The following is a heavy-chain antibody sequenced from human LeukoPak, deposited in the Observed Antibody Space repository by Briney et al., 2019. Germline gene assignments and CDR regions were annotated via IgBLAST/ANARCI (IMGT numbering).Heavy chain of an antibody. CDR3: AKDMAGAAHDAFDI. J-gene: IGHJ3*02. Sequence: PGGSLRLSCAASGFTFSSYGMHWVRQAPGKGLEWVAFIRYDGGNKYYADSVKGRFTISRDNSKNTLYLQMNSLRAEDTAVYYCAKDMAGAAHDAFDIWGQGTMVTVSS. V-gene: IGHV3-30*02. D-gene: IGHD6-19*01. CDR2: IRYDGGNK. CDR1: GFTFSSYG.